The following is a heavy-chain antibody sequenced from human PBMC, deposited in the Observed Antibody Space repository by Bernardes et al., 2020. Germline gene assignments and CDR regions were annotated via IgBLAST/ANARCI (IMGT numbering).Heavy chain of an antibody. J-gene: IGHJ4*02. V-gene: IGHV3-30*01. CDR1: GFTFSNYA. CDR2: ISYDGSKK. D-gene: IGHD3-10*01. CDR3: ARDSPSGESFAY. Sequence: GGSLRLSCAASGFTFSNYAIHWVRQAPGKGLVWVAVISYDGSKKYYGDSVKGRFTISRDNSKNTLYLQMNSLRAEDTAVYYCARDSPSGESFAYWGQGTLVTVSS.